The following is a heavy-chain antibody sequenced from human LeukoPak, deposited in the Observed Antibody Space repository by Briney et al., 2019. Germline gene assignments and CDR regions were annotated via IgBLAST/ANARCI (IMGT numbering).Heavy chain of an antibody. CDR3: ARVTEYSTAGMRY. J-gene: IGHJ4*02. CDR1: GFSFSSYW. Sequence: GGSLRLSCAASGFSFSSYWMHWVRQAPGKGLVWVSRISSDGSTTTYADSVKGRFTISRDNAKNTMYLQMNSLRAEDTALYYCARVTEYSTAGMRYWGQGTLVTVSS. V-gene: IGHV3-74*01. CDR2: ISSDGSTT. D-gene: IGHD6-13*01.